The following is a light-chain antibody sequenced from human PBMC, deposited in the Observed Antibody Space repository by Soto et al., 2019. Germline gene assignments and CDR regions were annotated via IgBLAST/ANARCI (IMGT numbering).Light chain of an antibody. Sequence: SYELTQPLSVSVALGQTARITCGGNNIGSKDVYWYQQKPGQAPVLVIYRDSNRPSGIPERFSGSNSGNTATLTISRAQAGDEADYYCHVWDSSTAVFGGGTKLTVL. V-gene: IGLV3-9*01. CDR2: RDS. CDR1: NIGSKD. J-gene: IGLJ2*01. CDR3: HVWDSSTAV.